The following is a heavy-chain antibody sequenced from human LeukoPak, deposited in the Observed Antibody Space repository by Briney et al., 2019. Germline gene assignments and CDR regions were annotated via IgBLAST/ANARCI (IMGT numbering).Heavy chain of an antibody. CDR1: GFTVRSNY. CDR3: ARVPIASSSGDYRYGMDV. V-gene: IGHV3-53*01. D-gene: IGHD6-6*01. CDR2: IYSGGST. J-gene: IGHJ6*02. Sequence: GGSLSLSCAASGFTVRSNYMSWVRQAPGKGMEWVSIIYSGGSTYYADSVKGRFTISRDDSKNTLYLQMNSLRAEDTAVYYCARVPIASSSGDYRYGMDVWGQGTTVTVSS.